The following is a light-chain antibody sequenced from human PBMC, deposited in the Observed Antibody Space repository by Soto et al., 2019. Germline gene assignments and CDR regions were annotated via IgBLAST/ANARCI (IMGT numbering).Light chain of an antibody. CDR3: QQYNSYSYT. J-gene: IGKJ2*01. V-gene: IGKV1-5*01. CDR2: VAS. CDR1: QTILTY. Sequence: DIQMTQSPSSLSASVGDRVTITCRASQTILTYLNWYQQKPGQAPKLLIYVASSLESGVPSRFSGSGSGTEFTLTISSMRPDDFATYYCQQYNSYSYTFGQGTKVDIK.